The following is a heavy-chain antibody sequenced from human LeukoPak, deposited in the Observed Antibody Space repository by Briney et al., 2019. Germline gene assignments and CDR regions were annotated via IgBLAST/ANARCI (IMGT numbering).Heavy chain of an antibody. J-gene: IGHJ6*02. V-gene: IGHV1-46*01. D-gene: IGHD5-24*01. CDR2: INPSGGST. Sequence: ASVKVSCKASGYIFTSYYMHWVRQAPGQGLEWMGIINPSGGSTSYAQKFQGRVTMTRDTSTSTVYMELSSLRSEDTAVYYCARVDGALGHVYYYYGMDVWGQGTTVTVSS. CDR1: GYIFTSYY. CDR3: ARVDGALGHVYYYYGMDV.